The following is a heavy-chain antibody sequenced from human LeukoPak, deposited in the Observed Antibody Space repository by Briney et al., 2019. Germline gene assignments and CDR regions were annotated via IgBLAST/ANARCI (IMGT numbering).Heavy chain of an antibody. CDR2: ITSGSSPI. V-gene: IGHV3-48*02. CDR1: GFTFRSYS. Sequence: GGSLRLSCAASGFTFRSYSMNWVRQAPGKGLEWVSYITSGSSPIYYADTVKGRFTISRDNAKNSLYLQMNSLRDEDTAVYYCARRAYGDDSFDYWGQGTLVTVSS. CDR3: ARRAYGDDSFDY. J-gene: IGHJ4*02. D-gene: IGHD4-17*01.